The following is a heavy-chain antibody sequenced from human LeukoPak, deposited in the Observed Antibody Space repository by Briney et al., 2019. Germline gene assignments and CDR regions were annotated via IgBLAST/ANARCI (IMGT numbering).Heavy chain of an antibody. D-gene: IGHD3-16*01. CDR3: PTPLYKYFWGPYRTNWSAP. Sequence: SQTLSLTCTVSGGAISSGDYYWSWIRQPPGKGLEWIGYSYYSGNTYYNPSLKSRVTISMDTSKNQFSLKLNSMTAVDTAVYYCPTPLYKYFWGPYRTNWSAPGGREPWVPVSS. CDR2: SYYSGNT. V-gene: IGHV4-30-4*01. CDR1: GGAISSGDYY. J-gene: IGHJ5*02.